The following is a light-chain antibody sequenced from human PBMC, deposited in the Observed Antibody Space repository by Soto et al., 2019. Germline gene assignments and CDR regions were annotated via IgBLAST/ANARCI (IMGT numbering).Light chain of an antibody. J-gene: IGLJ1*01. CDR1: SSDVGGYNY. V-gene: IGLV2-14*01. CDR2: DAS. Sequence: QSALTQPASVSGSPGQSITISCTGTSSDVGGYNYVSWYQQHPGKAPKLMISDASNRPSGVSNRFSGSKSGNTASLTISGLQAEDEADYYCSSYTSSSTFYVFGTGTKLTVL. CDR3: SSYTSSSTFYV.